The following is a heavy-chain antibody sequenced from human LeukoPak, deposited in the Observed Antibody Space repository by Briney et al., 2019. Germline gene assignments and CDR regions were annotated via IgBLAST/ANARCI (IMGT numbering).Heavy chain of an antibody. CDR2: ISYDESDQ. D-gene: IGHD2-2*01. Sequence: GGSLRLSCAASGFSFSTYGMRWVRQAPGKGLEWVAVISYDESDQYYADSVKGRFTVSRDNSKNTLYLQMNSLRVEDTAVYYCAKLGCSSTRCYINYWGQGTLVTVSS. CDR1: GFSFSTYG. CDR3: AKLGCSSTRCYINY. J-gene: IGHJ4*02. V-gene: IGHV3-30*18.